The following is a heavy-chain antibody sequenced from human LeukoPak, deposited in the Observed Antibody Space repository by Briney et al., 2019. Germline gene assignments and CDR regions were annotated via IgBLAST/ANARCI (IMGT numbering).Heavy chain of an antibody. V-gene: IGHV4-59*11. Sequence: SETLSLTCTVSGASMSGHYWTWIRQAPGTGLEGFGNIYYTLTTSYHPALVSLVTISLDTSNNQFSLKLTSVTAADTAVYYCAKEGGPARPGLDSWGQGTLVTVSS. J-gene: IGHJ4*02. D-gene: IGHD6-6*01. CDR3: AKEGGPARPGLDS. CDR2: IYYTLTT. CDR1: GASMSGHY.